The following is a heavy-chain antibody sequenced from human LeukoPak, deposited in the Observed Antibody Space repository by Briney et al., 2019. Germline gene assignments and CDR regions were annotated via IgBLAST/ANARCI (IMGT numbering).Heavy chain of an antibody. CDR1: GFTVSSNF. V-gene: IGHV3-53*01. CDR3: ARDRNGAVALDY. Sequence: PGGSLRLSCAASGFTVSSNFMTWVRQAPGKGLEWVSVIYSGGNTYYADSVKDRFTISRDQSKNTVYLQINSLRAEDTAVYYCARDRNGAVALDYWGQGTLVTVSS. CDR2: IYSGGNT. D-gene: IGHD6-19*01. J-gene: IGHJ4*01.